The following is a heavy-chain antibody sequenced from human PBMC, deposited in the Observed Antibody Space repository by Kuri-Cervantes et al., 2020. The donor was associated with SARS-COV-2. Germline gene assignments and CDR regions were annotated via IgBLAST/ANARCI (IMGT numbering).Heavy chain of an antibody. CDR1: GFTFSSYS. CDR2: IWYDGSNK. V-gene: IGHV3-33*08. CDR3: ARGGPRIQLWLTYY. D-gene: IGHD5-18*01. Sequence: GESLKIPCAASGFTFSSYSMNWVRQAPGKGLEWVAVIWYDGSNKYYADSVKGRFTISRDNSKNTLYLQMNSLRAEDTAVYYCARGGPRIQLWLTYYWGQGTLVTVSS. J-gene: IGHJ4*02.